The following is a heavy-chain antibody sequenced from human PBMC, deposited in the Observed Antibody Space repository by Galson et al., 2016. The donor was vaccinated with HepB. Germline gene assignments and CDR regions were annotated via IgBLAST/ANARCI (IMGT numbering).Heavy chain of an antibody. J-gene: IGHJ4*02. Sequence: TLSLTCTVSGGSISRGGYYWTWIRPNPGKGLEWIGYIFYSGITYYNPSLKSRVTISVDTSKNQSSLNLSSVTAADTAVYYCARDSLVLRGFDIWGQGSLVSVSS. CDR1: GGSISRGGYY. V-gene: IGHV4-31*03. CDR3: ARDSLVLRGFDI. D-gene: IGHD3-9*01. CDR2: IFYSGIT.